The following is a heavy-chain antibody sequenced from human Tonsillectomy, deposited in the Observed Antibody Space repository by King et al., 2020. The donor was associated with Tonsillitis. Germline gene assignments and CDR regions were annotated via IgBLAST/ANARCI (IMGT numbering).Heavy chain of an antibody. CDR3: AKGGRYCSSTSCYTGWYLDL. CDR2: ISGSGGST. Sequence: EVQLVESGGGLVQPGGSLRLSCAASGFTFSSYAMTWVRQAPGKGLEWVSAISGSGGSTYYADSGRGRFTISRDNSKNTLYLQMNSLRAEDTALYYCAKGGRYCSSTSCYTGWYLDLWGRGTLVTVSS. CDR1: GFTFSSYA. V-gene: IGHV3-23*04. J-gene: IGHJ2*01. D-gene: IGHD2-2*02.